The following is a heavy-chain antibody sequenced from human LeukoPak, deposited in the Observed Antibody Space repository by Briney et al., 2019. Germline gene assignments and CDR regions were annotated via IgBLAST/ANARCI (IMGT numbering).Heavy chain of an antibody. D-gene: IGHD3-3*01. CDR3: ARGAPVAIFGAGYVEYIEY. J-gene: IGHJ4*02. Sequence: DSVKVSCKTSGYTFDNYDINWVRQATGQGLEWMGWMNPNSGNTGYAQKFQGRALMTTNTSMTTSYMELRGLRSEDTAIYYCARGAPVAIFGAGYVEYIEYWGQGTLVAVSS. V-gene: IGHV1-8*01. CDR1: GYTFDNYD. CDR2: MNPNSGNT.